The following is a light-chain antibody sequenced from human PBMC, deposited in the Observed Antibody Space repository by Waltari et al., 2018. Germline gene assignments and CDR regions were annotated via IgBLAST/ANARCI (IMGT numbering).Light chain of an antibody. J-gene: IGKJ2*01. CDR2: LGS. CDR3: MQALQTRYT. CDR1: QSLLHSNGYNY. V-gene: IGKV2-28*01. Sequence: DFVMTQSPLSLPVTPGEPASIPCRASQSLLHSNGYNYLDWYLQKPGQSPQLLIYLGSNRASGVPDRFSGSGSGTDFTLKISRVEAEDVGVYYCMQALQTRYTFGQGTKLEIK.